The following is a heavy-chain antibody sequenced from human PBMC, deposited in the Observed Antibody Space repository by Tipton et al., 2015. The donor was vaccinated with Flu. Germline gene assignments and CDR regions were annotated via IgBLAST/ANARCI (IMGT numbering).Heavy chain of an antibody. V-gene: IGHV4-59*01. CDR2: IYDSGST. Sequence: TLSLTCTVSGGSTSSYYWSWIRQPPGKGLEWIGYIYDSGSTNYNPSLKSRVTISVDTSKNQFSLKLSSVTAADTAVYYCARSSGLYVDNWFDPWGQGTLVTVSS. CDR1: GGSTSSYY. CDR3: ARSSGLYVDNWFDP. D-gene: IGHD3-16*01. J-gene: IGHJ5*02.